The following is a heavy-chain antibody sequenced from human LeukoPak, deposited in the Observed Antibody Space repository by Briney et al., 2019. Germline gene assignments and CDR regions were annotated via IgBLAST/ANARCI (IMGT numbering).Heavy chain of an antibody. CDR1: GGSISNYY. J-gene: IGHJ5*02. V-gene: IGHV4-59*04. CDR3: ARPAGRTSWTLWGNWFDP. CDR2: ISYPGST. D-gene: IGHD2-2*01. Sequence: SETLSLTCTVSGGSISNYYWSWIRQPPGKGLECIASISYPGSTFYNPSLRSRVTISVDTSKNQFSLRLSSVTAADTAVYYCARPAGRTSWTLWGNWFDPWGQGTLVTVSS.